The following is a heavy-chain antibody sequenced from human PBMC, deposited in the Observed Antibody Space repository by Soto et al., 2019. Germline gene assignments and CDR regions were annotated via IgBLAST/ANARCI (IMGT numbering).Heavy chain of an antibody. D-gene: IGHD3-22*01. CDR2: ISSSSSYI. CDR1: GFTFSSYS. Sequence: GSLRLSCAASGFTFSSYSMNWVRQAPGKGLEWVSSISSSSSYIYYADSVKGRFTISRDNAKNSLYLQMNSLRAEDTAVYYCARDRERDYDSSGWGSNYGMDVWGQGTTVTVSS. J-gene: IGHJ6*02. V-gene: IGHV3-21*01. CDR3: ARDRERDYDSSGWGSNYGMDV.